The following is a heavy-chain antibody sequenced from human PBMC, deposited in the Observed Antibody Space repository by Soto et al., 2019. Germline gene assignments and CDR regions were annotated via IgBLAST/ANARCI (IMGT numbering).Heavy chain of an antibody. CDR3: ASGTNPVG. D-gene: IGHD1-1*01. Sequence: SVKVSCKASGGTFSSYAISWVRQAPGQGLEWLGGIIHIFGTANYAQKFQDRDTITADKSTSTAYMELSSLRAEDTAVYYCASGTNPVGWGQGTMVTVSS. CDR2: IIHIFGTA. CDR1: GGTFSSYA. J-gene: IGHJ3*01. V-gene: IGHV1-69*06.